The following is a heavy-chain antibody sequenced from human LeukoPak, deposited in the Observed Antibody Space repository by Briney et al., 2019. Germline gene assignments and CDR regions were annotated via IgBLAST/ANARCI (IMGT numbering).Heavy chain of an antibody. J-gene: IGHJ4*02. Sequence: SETLSLTCTVSGASLSTYSCVWIRQPPGKGLEWIGHLHYSGTTIYNPSLKSRVTISVDTSKNQFSLKLSSVTAADTAVYYCAGGSGSGWMVDSWGQGSLVTVSS. V-gene: IGHV4-59*01. CDR3: AGGSGSGWMVDS. D-gene: IGHD6-19*01. CDR1: GASLSTYS. CDR2: LHYSGTT.